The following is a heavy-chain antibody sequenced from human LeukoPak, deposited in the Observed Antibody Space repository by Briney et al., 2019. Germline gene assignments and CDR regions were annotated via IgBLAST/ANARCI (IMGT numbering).Heavy chain of an antibody. CDR2: INPNDGDT. V-gene: IGHV1-2*02. D-gene: IGHD2-2*01. CDR1: GYTFTDYY. CDR3: ARANFLYCSSSTCLFDY. J-gene: IGHJ4*02. Sequence: ASVKVSCKASGYTFTDYYMHWVRQAPGQGLEWMGWINPNDGDTNYAQKFQGRVTMTRDTSISTAHMEVSRLRSDDTAVYYCARANFLYCSSSTCLFDYWGQGTLATVPS.